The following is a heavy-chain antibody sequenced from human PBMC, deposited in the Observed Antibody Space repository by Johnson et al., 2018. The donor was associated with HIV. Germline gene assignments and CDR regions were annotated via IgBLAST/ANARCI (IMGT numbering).Heavy chain of an antibody. D-gene: IGHD2-8*01. J-gene: IGHJ3*02. CDR1: GFTVSSNY. CDR2: IYSGGST. V-gene: IGHV3-53*01. CDR3: ARESVNSRPGAFDI. Sequence: MQLVESGGDLIQPGGSLRLSCAASGFTVSSNYMTWVRQAPGKGLEWVSVIYSGGSTYYADSVKGRFTISRDNSKNTLYLQMNSLRAEDTAVYYCARESVNSRPGAFDIWGQGTMITVSS.